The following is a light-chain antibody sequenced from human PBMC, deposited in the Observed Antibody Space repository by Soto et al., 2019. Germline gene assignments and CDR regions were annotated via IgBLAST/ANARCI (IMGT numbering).Light chain of an antibody. Sequence: IQMTQSPSTLSASVGDRVTITCQASQTISTLLAWYQHRPGKAPNLLIYDASSLGSGVPSRFSGSGSGTEFPLTISSLQPDDSATYYCQQYSSLVTFGQGTKLEI. CDR3: QQYSSLVT. CDR1: QTISTL. V-gene: IGKV1-5*01. J-gene: IGKJ2*01. CDR2: DAS.